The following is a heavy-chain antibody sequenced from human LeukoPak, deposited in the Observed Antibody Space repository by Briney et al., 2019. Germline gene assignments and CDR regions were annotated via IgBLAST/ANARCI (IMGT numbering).Heavy chain of an antibody. D-gene: IGHD6-19*01. CDR2: IYYSGST. CDR3: ARSLAGPRARPSDY. CDR1: VGSIRSTNYY. J-gene: IGHJ4*02. V-gene: IGHV4-39*01. Sequence: SETLSLTRTLPVGSIRSTNYYWGWIRQPPGRGLEWIGIIYYSGSTYYNPSLKSRVTISVDTSKNQISLKLNSVTAADTAVYYCARSLAGPRARPSDYWGQGILVTVSS.